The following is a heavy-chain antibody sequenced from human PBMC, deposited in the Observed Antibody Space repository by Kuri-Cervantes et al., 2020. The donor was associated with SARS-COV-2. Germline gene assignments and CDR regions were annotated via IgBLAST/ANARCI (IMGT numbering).Heavy chain of an antibody. CDR3: ASGYITGTTVAYDP. J-gene: IGHJ5*02. V-gene: IGHV4-39*01. CDR1: GGSISSSSYY. CDR2: IYYSGST. D-gene: IGHD1-7*01. Sequence: SETLSLTCTVSGGSISSSSYYWGWIRQPPGKGLEWIGRIYYSGSTYYNPSLKSRVTISVDTTKNQFSLKLRSVTAADTAVYYCASGYITGTTVAYDPWGQGTLVTVSS.